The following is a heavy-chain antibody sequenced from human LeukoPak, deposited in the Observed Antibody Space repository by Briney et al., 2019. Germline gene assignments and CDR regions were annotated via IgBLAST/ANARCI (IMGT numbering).Heavy chain of an antibody. Sequence: GGSLRLSCAASGFTFSSYSMNWVRQAPGKGLEWVSSISSSSSYIYYADSVKGRFTISRDNAKNSLYLQMNSLRAEDTAVYYCARDGEVGATVDASDIWGQGTMVTVSS. CDR3: ARDGEVGATVDASDI. V-gene: IGHV3-21*01. J-gene: IGHJ3*02. CDR2: ISSSSSYI. CDR1: GFTFSSYS. D-gene: IGHD1-26*01.